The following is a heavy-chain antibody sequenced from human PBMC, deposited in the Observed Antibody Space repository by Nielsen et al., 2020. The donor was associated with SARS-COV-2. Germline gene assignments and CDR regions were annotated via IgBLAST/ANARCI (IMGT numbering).Heavy chain of an antibody. V-gene: IGHV3-74*01. Sequence: GGSLRLSCEGSGYTFSDYYMNWVRQAPGKGLMWVARINSDGSRSAYADAVKGRFTISRDNARDTLYLQMNRLSAEDTAVYYCVRVRDDGHYYDTGPFDYWGQGALVTVSS. CDR2: INSDGSRS. CDR3: VRVRDDGHYYDTGPFDY. D-gene: IGHD3-22*01. J-gene: IGHJ4*02. CDR1: GYTFSDYY.